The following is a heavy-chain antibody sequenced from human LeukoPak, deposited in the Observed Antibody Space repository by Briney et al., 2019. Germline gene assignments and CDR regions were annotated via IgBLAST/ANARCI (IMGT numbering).Heavy chain of an antibody. CDR1: GFTFSSFS. V-gene: IGHV3-23*01. J-gene: IGHJ4*02. Sequence: GGSLRLSCAASGFTFSSFSMTWVRQAPGKGLEWVSSIIVSGATYYADSVKGRFAISRDSFRGMLFLQMNSLRAEDTAVYYCAKHESSSWYICDYWGQGTLVTVST. CDR3: AKHESSSWYICDY. D-gene: IGHD6-13*01. CDR2: IIVSGAT.